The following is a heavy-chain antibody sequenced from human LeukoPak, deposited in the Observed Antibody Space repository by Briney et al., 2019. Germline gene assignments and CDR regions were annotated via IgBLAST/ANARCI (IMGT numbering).Heavy chain of an antibody. CDR1: GAIISIYP. D-gene: IGHD5-12*01. CDR2: ISGSAYST. V-gene: IGHV3-23*01. J-gene: IGHJ6*03. Sequence: SGGPLSLSCAPSGAIISIYPMTGFRRAPGKGRGWVSSISGSAYSTIYADSVKGRFIISRDNSENTLYLQMNSLRAEDTAVYYCAKANPIVANYYYYYMDVWGKGTTVTVSS. CDR3: AKANPIVANYYYYYMDV.